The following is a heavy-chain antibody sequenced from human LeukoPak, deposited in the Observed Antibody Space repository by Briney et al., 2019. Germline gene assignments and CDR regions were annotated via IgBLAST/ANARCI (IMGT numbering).Heavy chain of an antibody. CDR1: GFTFTTFG. CDR3: AKINNDDAY. J-gene: IGHJ4*02. D-gene: IGHD1/OR15-1a*01. CDR2: ISPDGNIE. V-gene: IGHV3-30*18. Sequence: GGSLRLSCAASGFTFTTFGIHWVRQAPGKGLEWVAAISPDGNIEYYTDSVKGRFTISRDNSKNMIYLQMDSLRGEDSAVYYCAKINNDDAYGGKGTLFTVPS.